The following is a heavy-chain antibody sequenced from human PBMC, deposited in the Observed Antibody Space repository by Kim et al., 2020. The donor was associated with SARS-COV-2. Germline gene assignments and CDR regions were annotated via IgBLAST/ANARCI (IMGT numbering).Heavy chain of an antibody. V-gene: IGHV1-3*04. CDR2: IIIASGDT. CDR3: ARDLGVSVAGGWFDP. J-gene: IGHJ5*02. Sequence: RQAAGQRLEWLGWIIIASGDTHYSQQFRGRVTITRDTAANSAYMELTSLTSEDTSVYYCARDLGVSVAGGWFDPWGQGTLVTVSS. D-gene: IGHD6-19*01.